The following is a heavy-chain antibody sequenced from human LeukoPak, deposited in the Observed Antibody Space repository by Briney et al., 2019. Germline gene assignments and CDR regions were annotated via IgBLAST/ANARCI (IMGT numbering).Heavy chain of an antibody. CDR1: GGSISSYY. D-gene: IGHD6-19*01. Sequence: SETLSLTCTVSGGSISSYYWGWIRQPPGKGLEWIGSIYYSGSTYCNPSLKSRVTISVDTSKNQFSLKLSSVTAADTAVYYCARQGQWLDWGQGTLVTVSS. CDR3: ARQGQWLD. J-gene: IGHJ4*02. CDR2: IYYSGST. V-gene: IGHV4-39*01.